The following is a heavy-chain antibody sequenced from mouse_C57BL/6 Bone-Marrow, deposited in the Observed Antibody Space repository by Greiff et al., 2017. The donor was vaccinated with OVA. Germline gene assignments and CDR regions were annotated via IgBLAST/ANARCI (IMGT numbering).Heavy chain of an antibody. Sequence: QVQLQQPGAELVKPGASVKMSCKASGYTFTSYWITWVKQRPGQGLEWIGDIYPGSGSTNYNEKFKSKATLTVDTSSSTAYMQLSSLTSEDSAVYYCARPSYGSTGDWYFDVWGTGTTVTVSS. CDR2: IYPGSGST. CDR1: GYTFTSYW. D-gene: IGHD1-1*01. V-gene: IGHV1-55*01. J-gene: IGHJ1*03. CDR3: ARPSYGSTGDWYFDV.